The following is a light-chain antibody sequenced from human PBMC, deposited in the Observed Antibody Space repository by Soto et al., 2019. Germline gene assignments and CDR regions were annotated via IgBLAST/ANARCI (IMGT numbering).Light chain of an antibody. CDR1: QNIRSW. J-gene: IGKJ1*01. CDR2: LAS. CDR3: KQYNSYSSGS. Sequence: DIQMTQAPSTLSASVGDRVTITCRASQNIRSWLAWYQQKPGKAPKLLIYLASSLESGVPPRFSGSGSVTEFTLTLSSLQPDDFATYCCKQYNSYSSGSFGQGTKVGLK. V-gene: IGKV1-5*03.